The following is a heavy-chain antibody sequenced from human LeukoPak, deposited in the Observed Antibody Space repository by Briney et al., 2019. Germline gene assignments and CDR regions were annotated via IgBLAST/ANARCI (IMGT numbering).Heavy chain of an antibody. V-gene: IGHV3-53*01. CDR1: GFTVSNNY. CDR3: AGNCYASGSYFIDY. CDR2: IYSGGST. Sequence: GGSLRLSCAASGFTVSNNYMSWVRQAPGKGLEWVSVIYSGGSTYYADSVKGRFTISRDNSKNTLYLQMNSLRAEDTAVYYCAGNCYASGSYFIDYWGQGTLVTVSS. J-gene: IGHJ4*02. D-gene: IGHD3-10*01.